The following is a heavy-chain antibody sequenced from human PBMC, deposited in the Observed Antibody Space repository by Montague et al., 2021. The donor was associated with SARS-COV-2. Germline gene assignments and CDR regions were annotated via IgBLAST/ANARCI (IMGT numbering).Heavy chain of an antibody. V-gene: IGHV4-39*01. J-gene: IGHJ4*02. CDR2: FYYTGYT. Sequence: SETLSLTCAVSGASTNSNSYYWGWIRPPPGKGLDWIGSFYYTGYTCYTPSLKSRVTISGDTSKNQFSLKLTSVTAADTAVYYCARSVGECSSDSCYADRWGQGTVVTVSS. CDR1: GASTNSNSYY. D-gene: IGHD2-2*01. CDR3: ARSVGECSSDSCYADR.